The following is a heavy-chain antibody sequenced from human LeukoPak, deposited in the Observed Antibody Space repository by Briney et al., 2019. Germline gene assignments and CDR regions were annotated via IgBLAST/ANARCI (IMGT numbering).Heavy chain of an antibody. CDR1: GDSISSYY. J-gene: IGHJ6*02. Sequence: SETLSLTCTISGDSISSYYGTWLREPPGGALVGSGYIFYPGSTKYSPSLKSRITLSVDTSKNQFSLKLSSVTAADTAVYYCARHEDTHPPNNYGMDVWGQGTTVTVSS. V-gene: IGHV4-59*08. CDR3: ARHEDTHPPNNYGMDV. CDR2: IFYPGST.